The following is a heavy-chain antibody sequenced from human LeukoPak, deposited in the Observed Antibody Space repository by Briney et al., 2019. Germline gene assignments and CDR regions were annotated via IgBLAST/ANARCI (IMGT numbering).Heavy chain of an antibody. CDR1: GGSISDYY. D-gene: IGHD2-15*01. Sequence: PSETLSLTCTVSGGSISDYYWGWIRQPPGKGLEWIGYIYYSGSTNYNPSLKSRVTISIDTSKNQFSLRLSFVTAADTAVYYCARRNGYSTPFDHWGQGTLVTVSS. V-gene: IGHV4-59*08. J-gene: IGHJ4*02. CDR3: ARRNGYSTPFDH. CDR2: IYYSGST.